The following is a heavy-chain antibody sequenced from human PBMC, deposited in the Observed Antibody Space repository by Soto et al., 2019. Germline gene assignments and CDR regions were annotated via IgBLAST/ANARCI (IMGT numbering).Heavy chain of an antibody. V-gene: IGHV4-30-4*01. Sequence: QVQLQESGPGLVKPSQTLSLTCTVSGGSISSGDYYWSWIRQPPGKGLEWIGYIYYSGSTYYNPSLKSRVTISVDTSKNQFSLTLSSVTAADTAVYYCARAPYYYDSSGYYYLDYWGQGTLVTVSS. D-gene: IGHD3-22*01. CDR3: ARAPYYYDSSGYYYLDY. CDR1: GGSISSGDYY. J-gene: IGHJ4*02. CDR2: IYYSGST.